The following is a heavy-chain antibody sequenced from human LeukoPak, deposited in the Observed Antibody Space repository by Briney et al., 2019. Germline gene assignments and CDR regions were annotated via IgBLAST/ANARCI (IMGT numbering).Heavy chain of an antibody. D-gene: IGHD6-19*01. CDR3: ARDAPGYSSGWYYFDY. CDR1: GFTVSSIY. Sequence: GGSLRLSCAVSGFTVSSIYMNWVRQAPGKGLEWVSVIYGGGYTYYADSVKGRFTISRDNSKNTLYLQMNSLRAEDTAVYYCARDAPGYSSGWYYFDYWGQGTLVTVSS. V-gene: IGHV3-53*01. J-gene: IGHJ4*02. CDR2: IYGGGYT.